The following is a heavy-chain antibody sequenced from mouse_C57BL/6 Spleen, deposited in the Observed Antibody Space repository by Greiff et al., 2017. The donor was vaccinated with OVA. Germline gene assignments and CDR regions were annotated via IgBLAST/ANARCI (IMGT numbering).Heavy chain of an antibody. CDR1: GFTFSDYG. D-gene: IGHD1-1*01. Sequence: EVHLVESGGGLVKPGGSLKLSCAASGFTFSDYGIHWVRQAPEKGLEWVAYISSGSSTIYYADTVKGRFTISRDNAKNTLFLQRTSLRSEDTAMYYCARRSYGASYFDYWGQGTTLTVSS. CDR2: ISSGSSTI. CDR3: ARRSYGASYFDY. J-gene: IGHJ2*01. V-gene: IGHV5-17*01.